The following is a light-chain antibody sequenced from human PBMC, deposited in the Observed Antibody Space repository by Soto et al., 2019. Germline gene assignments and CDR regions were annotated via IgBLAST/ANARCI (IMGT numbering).Light chain of an antibody. CDR1: SSDVGGYNY. V-gene: IGLV2-14*01. J-gene: IGLJ2*01. Sequence: QSALTLPASVSGSPGQSITISCTGTSSDVGGYNYVSWYQQHPGKAPKLMIYDVSHRPSGVSNRFSGSKSGNTASLTISGLQAEDEADYYCSSYTSSSTLGVFGGGTKLTVL. CDR3: SSYTSSSTLGV. CDR2: DVS.